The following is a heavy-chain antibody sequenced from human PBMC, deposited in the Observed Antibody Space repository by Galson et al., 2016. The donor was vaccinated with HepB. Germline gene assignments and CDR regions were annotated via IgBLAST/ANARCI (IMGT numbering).Heavy chain of an antibody. CDR1: EFTFSIYN. J-gene: IGHJ5*02. V-gene: IGHV3-48*01. CDR3: ARETVKDCWSGEEAWFDP. D-gene: IGHD3-3*01. Sequence: SLRLSCAASEFTFSIYNMNWVRQAPGEGLEWVSYISSSGETIYYADSVKGRFTISRDNAKNSLYLQMNTLRAEDTAVYYCARETVKDCWSGEEAWFDPWGQGTLVTVSS. CDR2: ISSSGETI.